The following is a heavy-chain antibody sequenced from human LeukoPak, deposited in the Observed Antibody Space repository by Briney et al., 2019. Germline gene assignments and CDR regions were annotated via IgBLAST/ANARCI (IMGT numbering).Heavy chain of an antibody. V-gene: IGHV3-53*01. CDR1: GVTVSSNY. CDR3: AIYTAMGH. Sequence: QPGGSLRLSCAASGVTVSSNYMSWVRQAPGKGLEWVSVIYSGGSTNYADSVKGRFTISRDNSMNTLYLQMNSLRAEDTAVCYCAIYTAMGHWGQGTLVTVSS. D-gene: IGHD5-18*01. CDR2: IYSGGST. J-gene: IGHJ4*02.